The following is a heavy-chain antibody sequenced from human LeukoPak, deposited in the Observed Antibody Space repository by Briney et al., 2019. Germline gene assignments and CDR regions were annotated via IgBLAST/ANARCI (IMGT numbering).Heavy chain of an antibody. V-gene: IGHV3-15*01. CDR3: STRYHDSRGNTRGI. CDR1: GFTFNNAW. J-gene: IGHJ3*02. CDR2: IKSKTDGGTA. D-gene: IGHD3-22*01. Sequence: GGSLRLSCAASGFTFNNAWMTWVRQVPGKGLEWVSHIKSKTDGGTAEYAAPVKGRFTISRDDSKNTLYLQMNSLKTEDTAVYYCSTRYHDSRGNTRGIWGQGTMVTVSS.